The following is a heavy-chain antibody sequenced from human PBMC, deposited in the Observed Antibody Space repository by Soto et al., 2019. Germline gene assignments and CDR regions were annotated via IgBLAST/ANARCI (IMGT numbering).Heavy chain of an antibody. V-gene: IGHV4-31*03. J-gene: IGHJ2*01. Sequence: QVQLQESGPGLVKPSQTLSLTCTVTGASIRSGGYYWSWIRQLPGKGLEWIGYSYFTGSAHYNPSLKNRVIISVDTSKNQFSLKLNSVTAADTAVYFCAIVQDADWNFDLWGRGTLVTVSS. CDR3: AIVQDADWNFDL. D-gene: IGHD3-3*01. CDR2: SYFTGSA. CDR1: GASIRSGGYY.